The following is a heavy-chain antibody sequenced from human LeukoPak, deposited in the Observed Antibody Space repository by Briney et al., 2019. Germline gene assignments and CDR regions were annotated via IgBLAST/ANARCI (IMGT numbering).Heavy chain of an antibody. J-gene: IGHJ5*02. V-gene: IGHV4-38-2*02. Sequence: SETLSLTCTVSGYSISSGYYWGWIRQPPGKGLEWIGSIYHSGSTYYNPSLKSRVTISVDTSKNQFSLKLSSVTAADTAVYYCARGGPIVVVPAAYNWFDPWGQGTLVTVSS. D-gene: IGHD2-2*01. CDR2: IYHSGST. CDR1: GYSISSGYY. CDR3: ARGGPIVVVPAAYNWFDP.